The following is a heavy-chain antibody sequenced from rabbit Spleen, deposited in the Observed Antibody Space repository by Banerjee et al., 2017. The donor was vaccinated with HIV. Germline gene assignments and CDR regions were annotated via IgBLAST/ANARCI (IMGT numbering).Heavy chain of an antibody. Sequence: QEQLEESGGGLVQPGTSLTLTCTASGFSLTSSYDMCWVRQAPGKGLEWVGCIYSGNDKTYYASWAKGRFTISKPSSTTVTLRMTSLTVADTATYFCTRDSGSGPYIDGYFNLWGPGTLVTVS. V-gene: IGHV1S45*01. D-gene: IGHD1-1*01. J-gene: IGHJ4*01. CDR3: TRDSGSGPYIDGYFNL. CDR1: GFSLTSSYD. CDR2: IYSGNDKT.